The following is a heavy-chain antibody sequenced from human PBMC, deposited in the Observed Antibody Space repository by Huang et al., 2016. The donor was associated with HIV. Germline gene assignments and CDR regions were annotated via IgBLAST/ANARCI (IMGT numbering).Heavy chain of an antibody. D-gene: IGHD5-12*01. CDR3: ARDLWLRDLYYYYYMDV. CDR2: ISYDGSNK. CDR1: RFTFSNYS. V-gene: IGHV3-30-3*01. J-gene: IGHJ6*03. Sequence: QVQLVESGGGVVHPGRSLRLSCAAARFTFSNYSMHWVRQAPGKGLEWVAVISYDGSNKYYADSVKGRFTISRDNSKNTLYLQMNSLRAEDTAVYYCARDLWLRDLYYYYYMDVWGKGTTVTVSS.